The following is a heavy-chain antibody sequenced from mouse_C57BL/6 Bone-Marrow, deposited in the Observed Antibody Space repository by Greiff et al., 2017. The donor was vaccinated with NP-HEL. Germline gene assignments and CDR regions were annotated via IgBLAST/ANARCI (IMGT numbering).Heavy chain of an antibody. J-gene: IGHJ3*01. CDR3: ERGLRRN. D-gene: IGHD2-2*01. Sequence: EVQLQESGGGLVQPGESLKLSCESNEYEFPSHDMSWVRKTPEKRLELVAAINSDGGSTYYPDTMERRFIISRAHTKNTLYLQLRSLTSAYTALFYCERGLRRNWGKGTLVTVSA. V-gene: IGHV5-2*01. CDR1: EYEFPSHD. CDR2: INSDGGST.